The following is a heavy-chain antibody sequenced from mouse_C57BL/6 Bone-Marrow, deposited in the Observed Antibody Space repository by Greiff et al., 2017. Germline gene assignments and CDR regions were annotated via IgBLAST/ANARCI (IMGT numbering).Heavy chain of an antibody. V-gene: IGHV5-15*01. CDR2: ISNLAYSI. D-gene: IGHD2-3*01. CDR1: GFTFSDYG. J-gene: IGHJ4*01. Sequence: EVQVVESGGGLVQPGGSLKLSCAASGFTFSDYGMAWVRQAPRKGPEWVAFISNLAYSIYYADTVTGRFTLSRENAKNTLYLEMSSLRSEDTAMYYCARRGGYFGDYYAMDYWGQGTSVTVSS. CDR3: ARRGGYFGDYYAMDY.